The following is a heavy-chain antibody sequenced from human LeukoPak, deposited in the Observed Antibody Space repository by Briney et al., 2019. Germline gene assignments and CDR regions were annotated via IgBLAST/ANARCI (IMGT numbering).Heavy chain of an antibody. J-gene: IGHJ3*02. V-gene: IGHV4-59*01. CDR2: IYSSGST. D-gene: IGHD1-26*01. CDR1: GGSLSSYY. CDR3: ARVYYPRAFDI. Sequence: SSETPSPPFTGSGGSLSSYYWSWIRQPPRKGLGGIGYIYSSGSTNYTPSLKSRVTISVDTSKNQFSLKLSSVTAADTAVYYCARVYYPRAFDIWGQGTMVTVSS.